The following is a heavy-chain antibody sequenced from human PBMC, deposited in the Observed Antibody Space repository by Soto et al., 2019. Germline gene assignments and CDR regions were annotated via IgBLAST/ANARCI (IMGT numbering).Heavy chain of an antibody. CDR2: ISYDGSNK. CDR3: AKDRGSSAYCYYGMDV. CDR1: GFTISSDI. Sequence: PGGSLRHSWAACGFTISSDIRIRVRDAPGKGLEWVAVISYDGSNKYYADSVKGRFTISRDNSKNTLYLQMNSLRAEDTAVYYCAKDRGSSAYCYYGMDVWGQRPTVTDSS. J-gene: IGHJ6*02. D-gene: IGHD6-19*01. V-gene: IGHV3-30*18.